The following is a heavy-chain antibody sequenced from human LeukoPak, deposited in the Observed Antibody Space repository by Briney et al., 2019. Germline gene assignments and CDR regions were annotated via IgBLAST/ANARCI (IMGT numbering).Heavy chain of an antibody. CDR3: ARDVVGITGAFDI. V-gene: IGHV4-59*01. Sequence: SETLSLTCTVSGGSISSYYWSWIRQPPGKGLEWIWYIYYSGSTNYNPSLKSRVIISVDTYKNQFSLKLSYGPGADTAVYYCARDVVGITGAFDIWGQGTMVTVSS. D-gene: IGHD1-26*01. CDR2: IYYSGST. CDR1: GGSISSYY. J-gene: IGHJ3*02.